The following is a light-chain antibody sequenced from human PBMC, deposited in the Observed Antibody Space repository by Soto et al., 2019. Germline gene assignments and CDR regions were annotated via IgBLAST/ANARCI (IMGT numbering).Light chain of an antibody. J-gene: IGKJ4*01. V-gene: IGKV3-20*01. Sequence: IVLTQSPGTLALSPGERATLYCRASQSVSSNYLAWYQQKPGQAPRLLIYGASTRATGIPDRFSGSGSGTDFTLTISRLEPEDFSVYYCQQYGNSPPITFGGGTKVDIK. CDR1: QSVSSNY. CDR2: GAS. CDR3: QQYGNSPPIT.